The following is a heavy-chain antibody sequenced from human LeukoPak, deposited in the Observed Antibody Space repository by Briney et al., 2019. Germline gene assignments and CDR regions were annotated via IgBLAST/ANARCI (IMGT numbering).Heavy chain of an antibody. CDR3: ARRDLWFGEAPDWFDP. D-gene: IGHD3-10*01. V-gene: IGHV1-18*04. CDR2: ISAYNGNT. CDR1: GYSFTSYW. Sequence: GESLKISCKGSGYSFTSYWIGWVRQAPGQGLEWMGWISAYNGNTNYAQKLQGRVTMTTDTSTSTAYMELRSLRSDDTAVYYCARRDLWFGEAPDWFDPWGQGTLVTVSS. J-gene: IGHJ5*02.